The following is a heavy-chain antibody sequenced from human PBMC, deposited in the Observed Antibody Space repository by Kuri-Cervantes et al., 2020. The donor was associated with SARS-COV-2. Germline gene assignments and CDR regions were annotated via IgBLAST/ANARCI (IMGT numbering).Heavy chain of an antibody. V-gene: IGHV4-30-4*08. CDR3: ARWGGYDVVAFDI. J-gene: IGHJ3*02. CDR2: IYYSGST. Sequence: LRLSCTVSGGSISSGDYYWSWIRQPPGKGLEWIGYIYYSGSTYYNPSLKSRVTISVDTSKNQFSLKLSSVTAADTAVYYCARWGGYDVVAFDIWGQGTMVTVSS. D-gene: IGHD3-10*02. CDR1: GGSISSGDYY.